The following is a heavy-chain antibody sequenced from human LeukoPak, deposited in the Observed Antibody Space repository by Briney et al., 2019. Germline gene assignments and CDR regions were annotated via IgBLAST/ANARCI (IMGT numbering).Heavy chain of an antibody. J-gene: IGHJ4*02. CDR1: GGSISSHY. D-gene: IGHD5-12*01. CDR3: ARHSGRLGPFDY. Sequence: SETLSLTCTVSGGSISSHYWSWIRQPPGKGLEYIGYIYYSGSTDYNPSLKSRVTISVDTSKNRFSLNLSSVTAADTAVYYCARHSGRLGPFDYWGQGTLVTVSS. V-gene: IGHV4-59*08. CDR2: IYYSGST.